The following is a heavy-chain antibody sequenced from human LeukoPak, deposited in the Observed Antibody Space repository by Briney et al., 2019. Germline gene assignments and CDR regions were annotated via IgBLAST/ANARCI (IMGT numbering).Heavy chain of an antibody. CDR1: GGSISSYY. J-gene: IGHJ4*02. CDR2: IYTSGST. CDR3: ARTTVTTTLFDY. Sequence: SETLSLSCTVSGGSISSYYWSWIRQPAGKGLEWIGRIYTSGSTNYNPSLKSRVTMSVDTSKNQFSLKLSSVTAADTAVYYCARTTVTTTLFDYWGQGTLVTVSS. V-gene: IGHV4-4*07. D-gene: IGHD4-17*01.